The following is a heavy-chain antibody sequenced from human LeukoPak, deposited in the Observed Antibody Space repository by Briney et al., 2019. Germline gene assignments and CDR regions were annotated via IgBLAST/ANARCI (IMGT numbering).Heavy chain of an antibody. CDR3: ARDWGVEGRPGYMDV. D-gene: IGHD6-6*01. CDR2: IIPIFGTA. CDR1: GGTFSSYA. J-gene: IGHJ6*03. Sequence: ASVKVSCKASGGTFSSYAISWVRLAPGKGLEWVGGIIPIFGTANYAQKFQGRVTITADKSTSTAYMELSSLRSEDTAVYYCARDWGVEGRPGYMDVWGKGTTVTVSS. V-gene: IGHV1-69*06.